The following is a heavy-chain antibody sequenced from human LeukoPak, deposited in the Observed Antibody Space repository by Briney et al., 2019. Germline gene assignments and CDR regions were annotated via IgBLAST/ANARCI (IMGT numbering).Heavy chain of an antibody. CDR3: ARVGHILGAKLDY. D-gene: IGHD1-26*01. V-gene: IGHV3-30*04. J-gene: IGHJ4*02. Sequence: GGSLRLSCAASGFTFSSYAIHWVRQAPGKGREWVAGVSYDGTGKYYADSVKGRFSISRDNSKNTLFLQMNSLKPEDTAVFYCARVGHILGAKLDYWGQGTLVTVSS. CDR2: VSYDGTGK. CDR1: GFTFSSYA.